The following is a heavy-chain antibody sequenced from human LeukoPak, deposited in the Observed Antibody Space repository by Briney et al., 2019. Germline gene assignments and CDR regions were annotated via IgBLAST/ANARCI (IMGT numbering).Heavy chain of an antibody. J-gene: IGHJ4*02. CDR2: ISSNGGST. CDR1: GFTFSSYA. Sequence: GGSLTLSCAASGFTFSSYAMHWVRQAPGKGLEYVSGISSNGGSTYYANSVKGRFTISRDNSKNTLYLQMGSLRAEDMAVYYCAREYSSSSVDYWGQGTLVTVSS. CDR3: AREYSSSSVDY. V-gene: IGHV3-64*01. D-gene: IGHD6-6*01.